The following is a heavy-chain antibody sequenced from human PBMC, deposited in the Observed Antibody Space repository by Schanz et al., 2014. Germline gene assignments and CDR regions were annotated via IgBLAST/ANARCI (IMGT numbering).Heavy chain of an antibody. D-gene: IGHD1-26*01. CDR2: FNDGGVNK. J-gene: IGHJ5*02. CDR3: ARVPEPGWFDP. Sequence: EVRLLESGGGLVEPGGSLRLSCATSGFSLDIFAVSWVRQAPGKGLEWVSSFNDGGVNKYYADSVKGRFTISSDNSKSTLYLQMSSLRAEDTAVYYCARVPEPGWFDPWGQGTLVTVSS. V-gene: IGHV3-23*01. CDR1: GFSLDIFA.